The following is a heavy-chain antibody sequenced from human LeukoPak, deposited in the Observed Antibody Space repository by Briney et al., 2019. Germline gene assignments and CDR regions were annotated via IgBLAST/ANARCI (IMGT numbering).Heavy chain of an antibody. CDR2: MNPNSGNT. V-gene: IGHV1-8*01. D-gene: IGHD3-22*01. CDR3: ARVYYYDSSGYYSHYYYYYGMDV. CDR1: GYTFTSYD. Sequence: ASVKVSCEASGYTFTSYDINWVRQATGQGLEWMGWMNPNSGNTGYAQKFQGRVTMTRNTSISTAYMELSSLRSEDTAVYYCARVYYYDSSGYYSHYYYYYGMDVWGQGTTVTVPS. J-gene: IGHJ6*02.